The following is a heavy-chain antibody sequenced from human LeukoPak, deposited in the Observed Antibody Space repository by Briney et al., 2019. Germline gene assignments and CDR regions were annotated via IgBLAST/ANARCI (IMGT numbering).Heavy chain of an antibody. Sequence: SVKVSCKASGGTFSSYAINWVRQAPRQALEWMGRIIPMFGTGDYAEKFQGRVTITADESTSTAYMELSSLRSEDTAVYYCARNGEYSSSPINYWGQGTLVTVSS. CDR2: IIPMFGTG. D-gene: IGHD6-6*01. CDR1: GGTFSSYA. CDR3: ARNGEYSSSPINY. J-gene: IGHJ4*02. V-gene: IGHV1-69*13.